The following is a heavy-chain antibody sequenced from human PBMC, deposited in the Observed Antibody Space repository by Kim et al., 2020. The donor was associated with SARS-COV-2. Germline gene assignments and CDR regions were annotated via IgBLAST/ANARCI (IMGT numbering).Heavy chain of an antibody. V-gene: IGHV3-7*01. CDR1: GFTFSSYW. J-gene: IGHJ4*02. Sequence: GGSLRLSCAASGFTFSSYWMSWVRQAPGKGLEWVANITQEGSEKYYVDSVKGRFTISRDNAKNSLYLQMNSLRAEDTAVYYCAREIGGGYDFWSGYSSYFDYWGQGTLVTVSS. CDR2: ITQEGSEK. CDR3: AREIGGGYDFWSGYSSYFDY. D-gene: IGHD3-3*01.